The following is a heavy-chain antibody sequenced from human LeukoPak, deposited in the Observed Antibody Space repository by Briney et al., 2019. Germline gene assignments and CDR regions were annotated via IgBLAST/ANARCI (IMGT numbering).Heavy chain of an antibody. CDR2: IKHSGST. CDR3: ARGVAPDIVVVPAVTRGLDY. V-gene: IGHV4-34*01. D-gene: IGHD2-2*01. J-gene: IGHJ4*02. Sequence: SETLSLTCAVYGGSFSGYYWSWIRQPPGKGLEWVGEIKHSGSTNYNPSLKSRVTISVDTSKNQFSLKLSSVTAADTAVYYCARGVAPDIVVVPAVTRGLDYWGQGTLVTVSS. CDR1: GGSFSGYY.